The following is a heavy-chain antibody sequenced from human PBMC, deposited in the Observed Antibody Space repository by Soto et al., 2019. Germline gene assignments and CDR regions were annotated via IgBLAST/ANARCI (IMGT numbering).Heavy chain of an antibody. V-gene: IGHV3-11*01. Sequence: QVQLVESGGGLVKPGGSLRLSCAASGFTFSDYYMSWIRQAPGKGLEWVSYISSSGSTIYYADSVKGRFTISRDNAKNSLYLEMNSLRAEDTAVYYCARGIGDFWSGYFSQLDYYYYMDVWGKGTTVTVSS. CDR1: GFTFSDYY. J-gene: IGHJ6*03. CDR2: ISSSGSTI. D-gene: IGHD3-3*01. CDR3: ARGIGDFWSGYFSQLDYYYYMDV.